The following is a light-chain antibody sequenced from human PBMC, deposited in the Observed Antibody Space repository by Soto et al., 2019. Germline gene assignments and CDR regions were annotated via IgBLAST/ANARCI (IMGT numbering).Light chain of an antibody. CDR2: GTS. Sequence: EIVLTQSPGTLSLSPGERATFSCMASQSVSSSFLTWYQHRPGRPPRLLIYGTSNRATGIPDRFSGSGSGTDFTLTISRLEPEDIAVYYCHQYGSSPWTFGQGTKVDIK. V-gene: IGKV3-20*01. J-gene: IGKJ1*01. CDR1: QSVSSSF. CDR3: HQYGSSPWT.